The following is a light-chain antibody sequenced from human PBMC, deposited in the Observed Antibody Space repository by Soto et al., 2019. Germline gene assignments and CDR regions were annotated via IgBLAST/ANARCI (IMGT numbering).Light chain of an antibody. J-gene: IGKJ1*01. CDR3: QQYNNWPWT. CDR2: GAS. CDR1: QSVSSN. V-gene: IGKV3-15*01. Sequence: EIVMTQSPATLSVSPGERGTLSCRASQSVSSNLAWYQQKPGQAPRLLIYGASTRATGIPARFSGSRSGTEFTLTISSLQSEDFAVYYCQQYNNWPWTFCQGTKVEIK.